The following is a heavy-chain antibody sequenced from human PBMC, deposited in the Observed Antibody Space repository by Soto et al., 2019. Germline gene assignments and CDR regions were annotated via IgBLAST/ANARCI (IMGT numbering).Heavy chain of an antibody. D-gene: IGHD3-10*01. CDR3: ARRISCDRAFGYYYYYMDV. CDR2: IYYSGST. J-gene: IGHJ6*03. CDR1: GGSISSSSYY. Sequence: SETLSLTCTVSGGSISSSSYYWGWIRQPPGKGLEWIGSIYYSGSTYYNPSLKSRVTISVGTSKNQFSLKLSSVTAADTAVYYCARRISCDRAFGYYYYYMDVWGKGTTVTVSS. V-gene: IGHV4-39*01.